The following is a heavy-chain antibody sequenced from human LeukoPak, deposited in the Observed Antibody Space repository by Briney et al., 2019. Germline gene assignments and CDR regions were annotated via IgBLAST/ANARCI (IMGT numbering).Heavy chain of an antibody. J-gene: IGHJ4*02. D-gene: IGHD5-18*01. CDR2: ISGSGGST. CDR3: ARRSRYSYGYFDY. Sequence: GGSLRLSCAASGFTFSSYDMSWVRQAPGKGLEWVSAISGSGGSTYYADAVKGRFTISRNNSKNTLYLQMNSLRAEDTAVYYCARRSRYSYGYFDYWGQGALVTVSS. CDR1: GFTFSSYD. V-gene: IGHV3-23*01.